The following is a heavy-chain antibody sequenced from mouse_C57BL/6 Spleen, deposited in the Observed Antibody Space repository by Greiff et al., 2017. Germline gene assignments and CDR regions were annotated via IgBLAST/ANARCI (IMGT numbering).Heavy chain of an antibody. Sequence: VQLQQPGAELVRPGSSVKLSCKASGYTFTSYWMHWVKQRPIQGLEWIGNIDPSDSDTHYNQKFKDKATLTVDKSSSTAYMQLSSLTSEDSAVYYCAGKSHLTVFDYWGQGTTLTVSS. CDR1: GYTFTSYW. CDR3: AGKSHLTVFDY. V-gene: IGHV1-52*01. J-gene: IGHJ2*01. CDR2: IDPSDSDT. D-gene: IGHD2-13*01.